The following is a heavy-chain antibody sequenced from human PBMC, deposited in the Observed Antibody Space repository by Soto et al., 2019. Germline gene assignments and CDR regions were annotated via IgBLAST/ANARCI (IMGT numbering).Heavy chain of an antibody. J-gene: IGHJ4*02. CDR1: GFTFSSYA. CDR3: AKDADGDCTKGVCSEFYY. V-gene: IGHV3-23*01. D-gene: IGHD2-8*01. CDR2: ISGSGGST. Sequence: EVQLLESGGGLVQPGGSLRLSCAASGFTFSSYAMSWVRQAPGKGLDWVSDISGSGGSTYYADSVKGPFTISRDNSKNPLYLQMNSLGAGDMDVYYCAKDADGDCTKGVCSEFYYWGQGTLVTVSS.